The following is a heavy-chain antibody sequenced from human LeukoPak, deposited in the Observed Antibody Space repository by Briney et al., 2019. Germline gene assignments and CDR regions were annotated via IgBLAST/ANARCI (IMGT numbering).Heavy chain of an antibody. CDR2: ISGSGGST. CDR1: GFTYSSYA. V-gene: IGHV3-23*01. D-gene: IGHD6-25*01. J-gene: IGHJ4*02. Sequence: GGSLRLSCAASGFTYSSYAMSWVRQAPGKGLEWVSAISGSGGSTYYADSVKGRFTISRDNSKNTLYLQMNSLRAEDTAVYYCAKVGRPLIAAGFDYWGQGTLVTVSS. CDR3: AKVGRPLIAAGFDY.